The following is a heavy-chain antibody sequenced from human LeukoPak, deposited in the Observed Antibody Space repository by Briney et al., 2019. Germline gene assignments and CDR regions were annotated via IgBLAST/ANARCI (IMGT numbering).Heavy chain of an antibody. V-gene: IGHV3-30*04. Sequence: GGSLRLSCAASGFTFSSYAMHWVRQAPGKGLEWVAVISYDGSNKYYADSVKGRFTISRDNSKNTLYLQMNSLRAEDTAVYYCARMSTGWSTDYYYYIDVWGKGTTVTVSS. CDR1: GFTFSSYA. D-gene: IGHD2-15*01. CDR3: ARMSTGWSTDYYYYIDV. CDR2: ISYDGSNK. J-gene: IGHJ6*03.